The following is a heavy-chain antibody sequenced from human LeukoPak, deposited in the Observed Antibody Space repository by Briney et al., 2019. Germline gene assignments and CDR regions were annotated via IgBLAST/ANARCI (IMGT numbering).Heavy chain of an antibody. V-gene: IGHV3-21*01. J-gene: IGHJ5*02. Sequence: GGSLRLSCAASGFTFSSYSMNWVRQAPGKGLEWVSSISSSSSYIYYADSVKGRFTISRDNAKNSLYLQMNSLRAEDTAVYYCAGSNYDGSGPPNWFDPWGQGTLVTVSS. CDR3: AGSNYDGSGPPNWFDP. CDR2: ISSSSSYI. CDR1: GFTFSSYS. D-gene: IGHD3-10*01.